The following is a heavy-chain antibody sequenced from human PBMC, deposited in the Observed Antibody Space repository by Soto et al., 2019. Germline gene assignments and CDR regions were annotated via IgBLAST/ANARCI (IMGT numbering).Heavy chain of an antibody. CDR3: AGGTDGKKVAY. CDR2: FFYTGST. Sequence: SETLSLTCTVSGGSVTSEHYYWNWIRQPPGKGLEWIGYFFYTGSTNYNPSLESRLTMSVDVSKNHFSLRLNYVTAADTAVYYCAGGTDGKKVAYWGQGALVTVSS. CDR1: GGSVTSEHYY. D-gene: IGHD5-12*01. J-gene: IGHJ4*02. V-gene: IGHV4-61*03.